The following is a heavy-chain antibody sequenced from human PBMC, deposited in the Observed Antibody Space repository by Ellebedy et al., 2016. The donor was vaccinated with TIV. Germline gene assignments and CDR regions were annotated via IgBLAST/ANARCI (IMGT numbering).Heavy chain of an antibody. CDR2: IKEDGSEK. D-gene: IGHD2-2*02. Sequence: GGSLRLSCAVSGFTFSGYWMSWVRQAPGKGLEWVANIKEDGSEKNYVDSVKGRFTISRDNAKNSLYLQMNSLRVEDTAVYYCARAEGHCSSTSCYKYFQNWGQGTLVTVSS. CDR3: ARAEGHCSSTSCYKYFQN. CDR1: GFTFSGYW. J-gene: IGHJ1*01. V-gene: IGHV3-7*01.